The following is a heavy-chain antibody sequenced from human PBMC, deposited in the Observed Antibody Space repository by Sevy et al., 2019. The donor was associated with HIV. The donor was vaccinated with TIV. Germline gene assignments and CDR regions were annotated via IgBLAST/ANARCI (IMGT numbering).Heavy chain of an antibody. CDR3: ARVPFSSSWYPFDY. CDR2: ISYDGSKN. D-gene: IGHD6-13*01. J-gene: IGHJ4*02. CDR1: GFTFSSYV. V-gene: IGHV3-30-3*01. Sequence: GGSVRLSCAASGFTFSSYVMHWVRRAPGKGLEWVAVISYDGSKNTYADSVKGRFSISRDNSKNTLYLQMNSLRTEDTAVYYCARVPFSSSWYPFDYWGQGTLVTVSS.